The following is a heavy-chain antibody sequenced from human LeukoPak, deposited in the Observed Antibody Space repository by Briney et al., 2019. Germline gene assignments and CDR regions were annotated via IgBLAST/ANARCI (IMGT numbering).Heavy chain of an antibody. CDR3: ARGDYSGSYWRY. D-gene: IGHD1-26*01. CDR2: IYHSGST. Sequence: SETLSLTCTVSGYSISSDYYWGWIRQPPGKGLEYIGSIYHSGSTYYKPSLKSRVTISVDTSKNQFSLKLSSVTAADTAVYYCARGDYSGSYWRYWGQGTLVTVSS. CDR1: GYSISSDYY. V-gene: IGHV4-38-2*02. J-gene: IGHJ4*02.